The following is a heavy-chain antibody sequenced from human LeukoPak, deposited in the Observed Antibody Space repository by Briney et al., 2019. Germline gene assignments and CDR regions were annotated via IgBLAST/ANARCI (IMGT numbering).Heavy chain of an antibody. J-gene: IGHJ4*02. D-gene: IGHD6-19*01. CDR2: ISGSGAGT. V-gene: IGHV3-23*01. CDR1: GFTFSSYA. CDR3: AKGSHSSGWANRY. Sequence: GGSQRLSCAASGFTFSSYAMSWVRQAPGKGLEWVSAISGSGAGTYYADSVKGRFTTSRDNSKNTLYLQMNSLRADDTAVYYCAKGSHSSGWANRYWGQGTLVTVSS.